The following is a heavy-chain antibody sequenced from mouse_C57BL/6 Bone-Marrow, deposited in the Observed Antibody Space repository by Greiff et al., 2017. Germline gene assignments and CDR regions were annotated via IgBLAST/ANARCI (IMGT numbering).Heavy chain of an antibody. Sequence: VQLQQSGPELVKPGASVKISCKASGYTFTDYYMNWVKQSHGKSLEWIGDINPNNGGTSYNQKFKGKATLTVDKSSSTAYMELRSLTSEDSAVYYCAREDYYGEGYYFDYWGQGTTLTVSS. CDR2: INPNNGGT. J-gene: IGHJ2*01. CDR1: GYTFTDYY. V-gene: IGHV1-26*01. CDR3: AREDYYGEGYYFDY. D-gene: IGHD1-1*01.